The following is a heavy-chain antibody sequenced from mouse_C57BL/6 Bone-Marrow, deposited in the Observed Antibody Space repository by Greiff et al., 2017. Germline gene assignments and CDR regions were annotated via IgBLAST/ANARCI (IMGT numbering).Heavy chain of an antibody. D-gene: IGHD1-1*01. CDR2: FLPGSGST. CDR1: GYTFTGYW. V-gene: IGHV1-9*01. CDR3: SRKRNYVRAWFDY. J-gene: IGHJ3*01. Sequence: QVQLQQSGAELMKPGASVKLSCKATGYTFTGYWIEWVKQKPGHGLEWIGEFLPGSGSTNYNEKFKGKATLTVDKSSNTVYMQLSRLTSEDSAIXYYSRKRNYVRAWFDYWGQGTLVTVSA.